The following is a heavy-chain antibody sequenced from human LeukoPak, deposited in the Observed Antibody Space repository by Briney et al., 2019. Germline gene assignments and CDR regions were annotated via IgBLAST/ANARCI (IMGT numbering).Heavy chain of an antibody. Sequence: PSETLSLTCAVSGGSISSGGYSWSWIRQPPGKGLEWIGYIYHSGSTYYNPSLKSRVTISVDRSKNQFSLKLSSVTAADTAVYYCARRKGITIFGVVTNNWFDPWGQGTLVTVSS. CDR2: IYHSGST. V-gene: IGHV4-30-2*01. J-gene: IGHJ5*02. CDR3: ARRKGITIFGVVTNNWFDP. CDR1: GGSISSGGYS. D-gene: IGHD3-3*01.